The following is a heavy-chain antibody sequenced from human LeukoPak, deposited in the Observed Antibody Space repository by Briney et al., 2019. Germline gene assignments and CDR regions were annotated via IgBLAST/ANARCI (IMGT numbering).Heavy chain of an antibody. J-gene: IGHJ5*02. CDR2: IYSGGST. CDR1: GFTVSSDY. V-gene: IGHV3-53*01. CDR3: ARGLKYSGTYGWFDP. Sequence: GGSLRLSCAASGFTVSSDYMTWVRQAPGKGLEWVSVIYSGGSTYYADSVKGRFTISRDNSKNTVYLQLNNLRVEDTAVYYCARGLKYSGTYGWFDPWGQGTPVTVSS. D-gene: IGHD1-26*01.